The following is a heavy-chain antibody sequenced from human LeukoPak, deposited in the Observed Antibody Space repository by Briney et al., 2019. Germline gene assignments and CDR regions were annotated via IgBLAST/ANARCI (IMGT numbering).Heavy chain of an antibody. CDR2: ISGSGGST. D-gene: IGHD1-26*01. CDR1: GFTFSSYA. Sequence: GGSLRLSCAASGFTFSSYAMSWVRQAPGKGLEWVSAISGSGGSTYYADSVKGRFTISRDNAKNALSLQMNSLRDEDTAVYYCATSGNYYLKYWGQGTLVTVSS. J-gene: IGHJ4*02. V-gene: IGHV3-23*01. CDR3: ATSGNYYLKY.